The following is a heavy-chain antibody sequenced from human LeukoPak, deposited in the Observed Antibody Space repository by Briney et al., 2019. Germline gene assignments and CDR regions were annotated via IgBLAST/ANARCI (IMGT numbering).Heavy chain of an antibody. D-gene: IGHD1-1*01. CDR1: GYTFTSYD. CDR3: ARVKEEYNWSTSIKGYYYYMDV. CDR2: MNPNSGNT. Sequence: ASVKVSCKASGYTFTSYDINWVRQATGQGLEWMGWMNPNSGNTGYAQKFQGRVTMTRNTSISTAYMELSSLRPEDTAVYYCARVKEEYNWSTSIKGYYYYMDVWGKGTTVTVSS. J-gene: IGHJ6*03. V-gene: IGHV1-8*01.